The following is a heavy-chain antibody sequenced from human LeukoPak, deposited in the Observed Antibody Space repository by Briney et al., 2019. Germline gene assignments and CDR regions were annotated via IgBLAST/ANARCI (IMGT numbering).Heavy chain of an antibody. CDR1: GFTFSSYA. D-gene: IGHD3-22*01. J-gene: IGHJ5*02. CDR2: ISGSGGGT. CDR3: AKDGDTSGGIYSWSDP. Sequence: GGSLRLSCAASGFTFSSYAMNWVRQAPGKGLEWVSAISGSGGGTYYADCVKGRFTISRDNSNNSRYLQMNSLRAEDTAVYYCAKDGDTSGGIYSWSDPWGQGTLVTVSS. V-gene: IGHV3-23*01.